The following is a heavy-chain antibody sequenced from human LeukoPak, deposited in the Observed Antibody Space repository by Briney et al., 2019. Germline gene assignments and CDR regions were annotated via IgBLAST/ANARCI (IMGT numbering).Heavy chain of an antibody. Sequence: GGSLRLSCAPSGFTFSRHGMHWVRQAPGKGLEWVAIISNDGSRKYYAHSVEGQFTISRDNSKNTLYLQMDSLRAEDTAVYYCARDRAWNYFDYWGQGTLVTVSS. J-gene: IGHJ4*02. CDR3: ARDRAWNYFDY. CDR2: ISNDGSRK. D-gene: IGHD3-3*01. CDR1: GFTFSRHG. V-gene: IGHV3-30*03.